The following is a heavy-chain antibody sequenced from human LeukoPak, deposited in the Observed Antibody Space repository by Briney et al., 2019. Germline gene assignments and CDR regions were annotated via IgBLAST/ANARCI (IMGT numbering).Heavy chain of an antibody. Sequence: PGGSLRLSCAASGFTFSSYAMSWVRQAPGKGLERVSAISGSGGSTYYADSVKGRFTISRDNSKNTLYLQMNSLRAEDTAVYYCAKDLKYQLLHWFDPWGQGTLVTVSS. CDR1: GFTFSSYA. J-gene: IGHJ5*02. D-gene: IGHD2-2*01. CDR2: ISGSGGST. CDR3: AKDLKYQLLHWFDP. V-gene: IGHV3-23*01.